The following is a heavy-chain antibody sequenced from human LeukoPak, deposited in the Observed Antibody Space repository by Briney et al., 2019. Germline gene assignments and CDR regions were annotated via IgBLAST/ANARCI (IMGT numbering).Heavy chain of an antibody. J-gene: IGHJ5*02. CDR3: ARDRINNWFDP. V-gene: IGHV3-21*01. CDR2: ISSSSSYI. Sequence: GGSLRLSCAASGFTFSSYSMNWVRQAPGKGLEWVSSISSSSSYIYYADSVKGRFTISRDNAKNSLYLQMNSLRAEDTAVYYCARDRINNWFDPWGQGTLVTVSS. CDR1: GFTFSSYS.